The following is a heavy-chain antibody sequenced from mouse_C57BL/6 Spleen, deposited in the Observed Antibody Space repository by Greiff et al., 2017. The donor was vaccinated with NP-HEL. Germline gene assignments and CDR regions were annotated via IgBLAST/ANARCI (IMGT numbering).Heavy chain of an antibody. CDR2: IYPGSGTT. CDR1: GYSFPSYY. V-gene: IGHV1-66*01. D-gene: IGHD2-4*01. CDR3: ARLYEYGPSSDWYFDV. J-gene: IGHJ1*03. Sequence: VQLQQSGPELVKPGASVKISCKASGYSFPSYYIHWVKLRPGQGLEWIGWIYPGSGTTKYNEKFKGKATLTADPSSSTAYMQLSSLTSEDSAVYYWARLYEYGPSSDWYFDVWGTGTTVTVSS.